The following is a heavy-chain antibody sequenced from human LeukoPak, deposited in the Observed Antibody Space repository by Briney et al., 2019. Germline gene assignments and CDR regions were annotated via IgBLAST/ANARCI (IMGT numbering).Heavy chain of an antibody. CDR3: AKDPSGSSGWYVLDY. CDR2: ISYDGSNK. Sequence: GGSLRLPCAASGFTFSSYAMSWVRQAPGKGLEWVAVISYDGSNKYYADSVKGRFTISRDNSKNTLYLQMNSLRAEDTAVYYCAKDPSGSSGWYVLDYWGQGTLVTVSS. CDR1: GFTFSSYA. D-gene: IGHD6-19*01. V-gene: IGHV3-30*18. J-gene: IGHJ4*02.